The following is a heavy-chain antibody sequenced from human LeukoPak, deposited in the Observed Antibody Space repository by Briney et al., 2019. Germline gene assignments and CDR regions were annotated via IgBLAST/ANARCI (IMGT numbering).Heavy chain of an antibody. V-gene: IGHV4-34*01. CDR1: GGSFSGYY. Sequence: SETLSLTCAVYGGSFSGYYWVWIRQPPGKGLEWMGSIYRTGSTNYNPSLKSRVTISVDTSKNQFSLKVSSVTAADTAVYYCARGDCSGSICYSPMDVWGTGTTVTVSS. J-gene: IGHJ6*03. CDR2: IYRTGST. CDR3: ARGDCSGSICYSPMDV. D-gene: IGHD2-21*01.